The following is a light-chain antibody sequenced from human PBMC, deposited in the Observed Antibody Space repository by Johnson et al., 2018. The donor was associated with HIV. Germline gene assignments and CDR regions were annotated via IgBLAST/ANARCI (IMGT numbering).Light chain of an antibody. CDR3: GTWDSSLRSGF. V-gene: IGLV1-44*01. CDR1: SSNIGSNT. CDR2: SNN. Sequence: QSALTQPPSASGTPGQRVTISCSGSSSNIGSNTVNWYQQLPGTAPKLLIYSNNKRPSGTPDRFSGSKSGTSATLGITGLQPGDEADYYCGTWDSSLRSGFFGTGTKVTVL. J-gene: IGLJ1*01.